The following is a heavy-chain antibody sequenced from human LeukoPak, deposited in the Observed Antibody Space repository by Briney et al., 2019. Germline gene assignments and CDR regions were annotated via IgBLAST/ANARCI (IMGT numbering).Heavy chain of an antibody. V-gene: IGHV1-2*02. D-gene: IGHD4-17*01. CDR1: GYTFTGYY. Sequence: ASVKVSCKASGYTFTGYYMHWVRQAPGQGLEWMGWINPNSGGTNYAQKFQGRVTMTRDTSISTAYMELTRLRSDDTAVYYCARDNGDYWFDYWGRGTLVSVSS. CDR2: INPNSGGT. CDR3: ARDNGDYWFDY. J-gene: IGHJ4*02.